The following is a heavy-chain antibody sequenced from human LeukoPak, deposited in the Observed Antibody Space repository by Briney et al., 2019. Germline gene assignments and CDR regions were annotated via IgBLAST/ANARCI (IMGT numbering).Heavy chain of an antibody. D-gene: IGHD2-2*03. Sequence: GASAKVSCKASGYTFTGYYMHWVRQAPGQGLEWMGWINPNSGGTNYAQKFQGRVTMTRDTSISTAYMELSRLRSDDTAVYYCARADVIGYCSSTSCYSSDYWGQGTLVTVSS. CDR1: GYTFTGYY. CDR2: INPNSGGT. J-gene: IGHJ4*02. CDR3: ARADVIGYCSSTSCYSSDY. V-gene: IGHV1-2*02.